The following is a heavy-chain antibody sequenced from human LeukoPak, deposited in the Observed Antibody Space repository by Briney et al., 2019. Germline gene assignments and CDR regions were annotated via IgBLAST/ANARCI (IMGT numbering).Heavy chain of an antibody. J-gene: IGHJ4*02. V-gene: IGHV3-21*01. Sequence: PGESLRLSCAASGFSLSTYDTNWVRQAPGKGLEWVASISSSTTYIYYGGSVKGRFTISRDDAKNSLYLQVNSLRAEDTAVYYCAREVIGGNSAWGQGTLVTVSS. CDR1: GFSLSTYD. CDR2: ISSSTTYI. CDR3: AREVIGGNSA. D-gene: IGHD4-23*01.